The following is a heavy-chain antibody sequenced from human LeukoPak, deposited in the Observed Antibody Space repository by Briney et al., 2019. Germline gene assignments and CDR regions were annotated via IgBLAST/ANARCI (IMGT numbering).Heavy chain of an antibody. J-gene: IGHJ5*02. Sequence: GGSLRLSCAASGFTFSSYAMHWVRQAPGKGLEWVSGISWNSGSIGYADSVKGRFTISRDNAKNSLYLQMNSLRAEDTALYYCAKDPYMTTVTPGWFDPWGQGTLVTVSS. V-gene: IGHV3-9*01. CDR2: ISWNSGSI. CDR3: AKDPYMTTVTPGWFDP. CDR1: GFTFSSYA. D-gene: IGHD4-17*01.